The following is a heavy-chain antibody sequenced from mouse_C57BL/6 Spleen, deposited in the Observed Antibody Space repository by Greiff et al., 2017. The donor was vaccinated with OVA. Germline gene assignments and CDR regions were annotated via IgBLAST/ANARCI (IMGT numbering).Heavy chain of an antibody. V-gene: IGHV1-42*01. J-gene: IGHJ1*03. D-gene: IGHD2-4*01. CDR1: GYSFTGYY. CDR2: INPSTGGT. CDR3: ARRDYAWYFDV. Sequence: VHVKQSGPELVKPGASVKISCKASGYSFTGYYMNWVKQSPEKSLEWIGEINPSTGGTTYNQKFKAKATLTVDKSSSTAYMQLKSLTSEDSAVYYCARRDYAWYFDVWGTGTTVTVSS.